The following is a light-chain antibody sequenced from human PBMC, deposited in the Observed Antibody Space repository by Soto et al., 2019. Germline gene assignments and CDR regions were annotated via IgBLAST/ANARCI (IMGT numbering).Light chain of an antibody. J-gene: IGKJ1*01. CDR1: QRISSW. Sequence: DIQMIQSPSTLSASIGDRVTITCRASQRISSWLAWYQQKPGKAPRLLIYKASSLQSGVPSRFGASDYRSEISRDVSSLQLDGFVSYCCQQSRTFGQGTKVE. CDR3: QQSRT. CDR2: KAS. V-gene: IGKV1-5*03.